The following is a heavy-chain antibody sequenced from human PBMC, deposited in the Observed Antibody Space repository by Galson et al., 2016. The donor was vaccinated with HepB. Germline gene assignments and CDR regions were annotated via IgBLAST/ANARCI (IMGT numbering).Heavy chain of an antibody. Sequence: SLRLSCAASGFDFSSYRMNWFRQAPGKGLDWVATISSSSNFIYYADSVKGRFTISRDNAEDSLDLQMNSLRAEDTAVYYCARDRGPFDAFDIWGRGTMVTVSS. J-gene: IGHJ3*02. V-gene: IGHV3-21*01. D-gene: IGHD3-10*01. CDR1: GFDFSSYR. CDR3: ARDRGPFDAFDI. CDR2: ISSSSNFI.